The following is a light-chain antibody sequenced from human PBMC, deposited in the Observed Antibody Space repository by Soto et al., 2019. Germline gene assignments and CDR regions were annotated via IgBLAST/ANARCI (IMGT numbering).Light chain of an antibody. CDR1: SSDVGGYDY. CDR3: SSYTSSSTSCV. CDR2: DVS. J-gene: IGLJ1*01. Sequence: QSALTQPASVSGSPGQSITISCTGSSSDVGGYDYVSWYQQHPGKPPKLMIYDVSNRPSGVSDRFSGSKSGNTASLTISGLQAEDEADYYCSSYTSSSTSCVFGIGTKVTVL. V-gene: IGLV2-14*01.